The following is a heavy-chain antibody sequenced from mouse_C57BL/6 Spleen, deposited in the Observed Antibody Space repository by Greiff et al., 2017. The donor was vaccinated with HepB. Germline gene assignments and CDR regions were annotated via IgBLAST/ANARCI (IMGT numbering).Heavy chain of an antibody. Sequence: QVQLQQPGAELVMPGASVKLSCKASGYTFTSYWMHWVKQRPGQGLEWIGEIDPSDSYTNYNQKFKGKSTLTVDKSSSTAYMQLSSLTSGDSAVYYCARRYYGSDYAMDYWGQGTSVTVSS. CDR2: IDPSDSYT. J-gene: IGHJ4*01. CDR3: ARRYYGSDYAMDY. D-gene: IGHD1-1*01. V-gene: IGHV1-69*01. CDR1: GYTFTSYW.